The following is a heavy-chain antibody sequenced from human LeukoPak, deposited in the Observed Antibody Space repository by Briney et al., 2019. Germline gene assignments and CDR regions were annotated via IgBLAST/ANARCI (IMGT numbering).Heavy chain of an antibody. V-gene: IGHV3-48*04. J-gene: IGHJ3*02. D-gene: IGHD5-12*01. CDR3: ARESGGSGYDPHDAFDI. CDR2: ISSSSSTI. Sequence: GGSLRLSCAASGFIFSSDSMNWVRQAPGKGLEWASYISSSSSTIYYADSVKGRFTISRDNAKNSLYLQMNSLRAEDTAVYYCARESGGSGYDPHDAFDIWGQGTMVTVSS. CDR1: GFIFSSDS.